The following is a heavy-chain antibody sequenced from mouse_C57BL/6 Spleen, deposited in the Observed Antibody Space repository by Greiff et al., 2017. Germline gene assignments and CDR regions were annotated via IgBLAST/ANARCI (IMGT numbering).Heavy chain of an antibody. CDR2: ISYDGSN. Sequence: EVKLVESGPGLVKPSQSLSLTCSVTGYSITSGYYWNWIRQFPGNKLEWMGYISYDGSNNYNPSLKNRISITRDTSKNQFFLKLNSVTTEDTATYYCEAGNWFAYWGQGTLVTVSA. V-gene: IGHV3-6*01. CDR3: EAGNWFAY. CDR1: GYSITSGYY. J-gene: IGHJ3*01.